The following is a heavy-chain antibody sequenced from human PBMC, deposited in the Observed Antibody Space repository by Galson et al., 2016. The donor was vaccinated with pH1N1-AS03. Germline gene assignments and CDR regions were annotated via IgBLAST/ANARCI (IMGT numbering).Heavy chain of an antibody. V-gene: IGHV2-5*02. Sequence: PALVKPTQTLTLTCTFSGFSLTTSAVGVVWIRQPPGKALEWLALSYWDDDKRYNSSLKSRLTITKETSKNQVVLTMTNMGPVDTATYYCARTAGGLPDFWGQGTLVTVSS. J-gene: IGHJ4*02. CDR1: GFSLTTSAVG. D-gene: IGHD5-18*01. CDR2: SYWDDDK. CDR3: ARTAGGLPDF.